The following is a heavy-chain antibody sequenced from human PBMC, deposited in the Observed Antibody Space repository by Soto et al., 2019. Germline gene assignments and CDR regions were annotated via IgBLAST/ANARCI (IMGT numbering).Heavy chain of an antibody. V-gene: IGHV3-53*01. Sequence: EVQLVESGGGLIQPGGSLRLSCAVSGFTVSNNYMSWVRQAPGKGLEGVSVIYSGGYTAYGDSVKGRFTISRDNSKNTFYRQIKTQGADGAALSSCAAHPGGGGYWGQGTLVTVSS. D-gene: IGHD3-10*01. CDR3: AAHPGGGGY. CDR2: IYSGGYT. CDR1: GFTVSNNY. J-gene: IGHJ4*02.